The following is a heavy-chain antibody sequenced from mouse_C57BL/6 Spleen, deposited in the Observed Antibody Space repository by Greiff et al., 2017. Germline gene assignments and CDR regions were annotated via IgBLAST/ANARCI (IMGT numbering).Heavy chain of an antibody. V-gene: IGHV1-82*01. CDR3: ERDYSNSGSGGY. CDR1: GYAFSSSW. Sequence: VQLQESGPELVKPGASVKISCKASGYAFSSSWMNWVKQRPGKGLEWIGRIYPGDGDTNYNGKFKGKATLTADKSSSTAYMQLSSLTSEGSAVYCCERDYSNSGSGGYWGQGTTLTVSS. CDR2: IYPGDGDT. D-gene: IGHD1-1*01. J-gene: IGHJ2*01.